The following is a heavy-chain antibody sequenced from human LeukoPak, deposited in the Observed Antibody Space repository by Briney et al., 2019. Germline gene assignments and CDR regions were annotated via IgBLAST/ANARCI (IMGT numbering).Heavy chain of an antibody. CDR2: INPNSGGT. D-gene: IGHD1-26*01. V-gene: IGHV1-2*02. CDR3: ARDRWES. Sequence: ASVKVSCKASGYTFTGYYMHWVRQAPGQGLEWMGWINPNSGGTNYAQKFQGRVTMTGDMSTSTVYMELSSLRSEDTAVYYCARDRWESWGQGTLVTVSS. CDR1: GYTFTGYY. J-gene: IGHJ4*02.